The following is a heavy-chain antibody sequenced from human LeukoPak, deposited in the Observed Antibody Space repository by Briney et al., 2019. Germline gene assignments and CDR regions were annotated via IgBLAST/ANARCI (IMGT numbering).Heavy chain of an antibody. J-gene: IGHJ6*02. CDR3: ARDLYYDFWSGYYKRFDPNNADYYYYGMDV. D-gene: IGHD3-3*01. V-gene: IGHV7-4-1*02. CDR2: INTNTGNP. CDR1: GYTFTSYA. Sequence: GASVKVSCKASGYTFTSYAMNWVRQAPGQGLEWMGWINTNTGNPTYAQGFTGRFVFSLDTSVSTAYLQISSLKAEDTAVYYCARDLYYDFWSGYYKRFDPNNADYYYYGMDVWGQGTTVTVSS.